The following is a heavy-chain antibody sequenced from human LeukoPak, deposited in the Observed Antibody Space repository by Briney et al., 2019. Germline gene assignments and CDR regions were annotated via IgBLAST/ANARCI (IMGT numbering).Heavy chain of an antibody. CDR1: GFTFSSYS. V-gene: IGHV3-21*01. Sequence: GGSLRLSCAASGFTFSSYSMNWVRQAPGKGLEWVSSISSSSSYIYYADSVKGRFTISRDNAKNSLYLQTNSLRAEDTAVYYCARDVVRRSYDYWGQGTLVTVSS. CDR3: ARDVVRRSYDY. J-gene: IGHJ4*02. CDR2: ISSSSSYI. D-gene: IGHD1-26*01.